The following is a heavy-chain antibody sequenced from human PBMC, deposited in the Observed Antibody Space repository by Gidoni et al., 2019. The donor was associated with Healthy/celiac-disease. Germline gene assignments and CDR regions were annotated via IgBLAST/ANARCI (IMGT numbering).Heavy chain of an antibody. CDR3: ARGPGYCSGGSCYLLFDY. D-gene: IGHD2-15*01. CDR2: IYTSGST. CDR1: GGSISSYY. Sequence: QVQLQESGPGLVKPSETLSLTCTVSGGSISSYYWSWIRQPAGKGLEWIGRIYTSGSTNYNPSLKSRVTMSVDTSKNQFSLKLSSVTAADTAVYYCARGPGYCSGGSCYLLFDYWGQGTLVTVSS. J-gene: IGHJ4*02. V-gene: IGHV4-4*07.